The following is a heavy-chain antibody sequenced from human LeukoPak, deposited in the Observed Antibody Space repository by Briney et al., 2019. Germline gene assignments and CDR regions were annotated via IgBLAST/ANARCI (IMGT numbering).Heavy chain of an antibody. CDR3: ARAGFSSGWYVGH. CDR1: GFTFSDDY. Sequence: PGGSLRLSCAASGFTFSDDYMSWIRQTPGKGLEYIAYISTSGSSTYYAYSVRGRFTISRDNTEKSLHLQMNTLRAEATGVYYCARAGFSSGWYVGHWGQGTLVTVSS. J-gene: IGHJ4*02. D-gene: IGHD6-19*01. V-gene: IGHV3-11*01. CDR2: ISTSGSST.